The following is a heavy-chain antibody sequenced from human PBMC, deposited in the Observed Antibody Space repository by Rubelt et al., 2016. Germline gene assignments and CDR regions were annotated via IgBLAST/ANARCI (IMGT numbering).Heavy chain of an antibody. CDR3: ARVYYEIGIAAVFIDY. Sequence: SGSTNYNPSLKSRVTISVDTSKNQFSLKLSSVTAADTAVYYCARVYYEIGIAAVFIDYWGQGTLVTVSS. V-gene: IGHV4-34*01. J-gene: IGHJ4*02. D-gene: IGHD6-13*01. CDR2: SGST.